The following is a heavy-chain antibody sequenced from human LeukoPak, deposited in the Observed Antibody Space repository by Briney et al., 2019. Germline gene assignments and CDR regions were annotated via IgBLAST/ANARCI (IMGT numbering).Heavy chain of an antibody. J-gene: IGHJ4*02. Sequence: GGSLRLSCAASGFIFSNYGMHWVRQAPGKGLEWLAFITSDGYNKYYTDPVKGRFTISRDNSKNTLYLQMNSLRAEDTAVYYCAKDPSRVATIPPIDYWGQGTLVTVSS. D-gene: IGHD5-12*01. CDR3: AKDPSRVATIPPIDY. V-gene: IGHV3-30*02. CDR2: ITSDGYNK. CDR1: GFIFSNYG.